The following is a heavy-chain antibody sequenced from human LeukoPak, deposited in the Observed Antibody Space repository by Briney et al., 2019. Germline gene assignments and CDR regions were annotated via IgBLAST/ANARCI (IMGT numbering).Heavy chain of an antibody. Sequence: SETLSLTCIVSGGSISSGSYYWSWIRQPAGKGLEWIGRIYSSGTTNYNPSLKSRVTISVDTSKNQFSLKLSSVTAADTAVYYCARGYSGSYYWPSYFDYWDQGTLVTVSS. J-gene: IGHJ4*02. D-gene: IGHD1-26*01. V-gene: IGHV4-61*02. CDR2: IYSSGTT. CDR1: GGSISSGSYY. CDR3: ARGYSGSYYWPSYFDY.